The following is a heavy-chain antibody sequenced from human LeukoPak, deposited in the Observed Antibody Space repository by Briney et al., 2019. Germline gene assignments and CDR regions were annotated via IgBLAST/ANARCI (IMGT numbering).Heavy chain of an antibody. CDR1: EYTLTELS. CDR3: ATTKSKRRCSGGSCYSRWFDP. J-gene: IGHJ5*02. CDR2: FDPEDGET. Sequence: GASVKVSCKVSEYTLTELSMHWVRQAHGKGLEWMGGFDPEDGETIYAQKFQGRVTMTEDTSTDTAYMELSSLRSEDTAVYYCATTKSKRRCSGGSCYSRWFDPWGQGTLVTVSS. V-gene: IGHV1-24*01. D-gene: IGHD2-15*01.